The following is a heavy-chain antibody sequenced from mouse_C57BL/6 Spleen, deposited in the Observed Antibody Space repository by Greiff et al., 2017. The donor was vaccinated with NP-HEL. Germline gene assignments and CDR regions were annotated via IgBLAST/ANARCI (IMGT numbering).Heavy chain of an antibody. CDR1: GYTFTDYN. J-gene: IGHJ2*01. V-gene: IGHV1-22*01. CDR2: INPNNGGT. D-gene: IGHD1-1*01. CDR3: ANYYGSSYGY. Sequence: EVQLQQSGPELVKPGASVKMSCKASGYTFTDYNMHWVKQSHGKSLEWIGYINPNNGGTSYNQKFKGKATLTVNKSSSTAYMELRSLTSEDSAVYYCANYYGSSYGYWGQGTTLTVSS.